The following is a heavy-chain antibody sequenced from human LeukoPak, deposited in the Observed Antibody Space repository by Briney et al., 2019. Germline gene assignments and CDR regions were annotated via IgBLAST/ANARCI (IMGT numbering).Heavy chain of an antibody. V-gene: IGHV3-48*01. Sequence: QTGGSLRLSCAASGFTFSSYSMNWVRQAPGKGLEWVSYISSSSSTIYYPDSVKGRFTISRDNAKNSLYLQMNSLRAEDTAVYYCARRDWNYRGYWFDPWGQGNLVTVSS. J-gene: IGHJ5*02. CDR1: GFTFSSYS. CDR2: ISSSSSTI. CDR3: ARRDWNYRGYWFDP. D-gene: IGHD1-7*01.